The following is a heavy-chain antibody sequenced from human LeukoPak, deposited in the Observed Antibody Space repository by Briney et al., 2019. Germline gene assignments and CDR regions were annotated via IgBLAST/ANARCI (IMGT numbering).Heavy chain of an antibody. CDR3: ARWIQLWAFIDY. CDR1: GGSISSGGYY. V-gene: IGHV4-31*03. CDR2: IYYSGST. Sequence: SETLSLTCTVSGGSISSGGYYWSWIRQHPGKGLEWIGYIYYSGSTYYNPSLKSRVTISVDTSKNQFSLKLSSVTAAGTAVYYCARWIQLWAFIDYWGQGTLVTVSS. D-gene: IGHD5-18*01. J-gene: IGHJ4*02.